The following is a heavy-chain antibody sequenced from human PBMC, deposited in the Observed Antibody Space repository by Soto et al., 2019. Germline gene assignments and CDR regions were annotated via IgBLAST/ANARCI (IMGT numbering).Heavy chain of an antibody. D-gene: IGHD2-21*01. V-gene: IGHV3-11*06. J-gene: IGHJ4*01. CDR1: GFPFNDYY. CDR3: AGGGCGGLFEH. Sequence: GGSLRLSCATSGFPFNDYYLSGIRQAPGKGLEWLSQISTKSTYSNYADYVKGRFTISRDNTKSSLFLQINSLGVDDTAVYYCAGGGCGGLFEHWRHGFLVTVSS. CDR2: ISTKSTYS.